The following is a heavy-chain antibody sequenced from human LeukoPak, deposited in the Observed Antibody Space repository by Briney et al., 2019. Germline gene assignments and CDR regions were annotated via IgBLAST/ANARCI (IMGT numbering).Heavy chain of an antibody. Sequence: ASVKVSCKASGYTFTGYYMHWVRQAPGQGLEWMGWINPNSGGTNYAQKFQGRVTMTRDTSISTAYMELSRLRSDDTAVYYCAREHCSSTSCRFDYWGQGTLVTVSS. CDR2: INPNSGGT. D-gene: IGHD2-2*01. CDR3: AREHCSSTSCRFDY. CDR1: GYTFTGYY. J-gene: IGHJ4*02. V-gene: IGHV1-2*02.